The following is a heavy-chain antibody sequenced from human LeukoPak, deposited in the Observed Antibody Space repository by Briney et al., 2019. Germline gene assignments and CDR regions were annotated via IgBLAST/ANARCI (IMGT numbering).Heavy chain of an antibody. CDR3: ARDPSNSGYDYLYYFDY. CDR2: INPDNGGT. D-gene: IGHD5-12*01. Sequence: ASVKVSCKASGYTFTGYYMHWVRQAPGQGLEWMGWINPDNGGTNYAQKFQGRVTMTRDMSIGTAYMELSRLRSDDTAVYYCARDPSNSGYDYLYYFDYWGQGALVTVSS. V-gene: IGHV1-2*02. J-gene: IGHJ4*02. CDR1: GYTFTGYY.